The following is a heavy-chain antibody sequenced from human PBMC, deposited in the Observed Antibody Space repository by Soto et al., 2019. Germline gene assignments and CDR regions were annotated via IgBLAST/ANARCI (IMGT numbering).Heavy chain of an antibody. V-gene: IGHV4-31*03. D-gene: IGHD3-22*01. CDR3: SIAASFYYDNTGYYHFDY. Sequence: SETLSLTCTVSGGSISSGDFCWSWIRQHPGKGLEWIGYIYYSGSTYYNPSLKSRVIISVDTSKNQFSLRLRSVTAADTAVYYCSIAASFYYDNTGYYHFDYWGQGSLVTVSS. CDR2: IYYSGST. J-gene: IGHJ4*02. CDR1: GGSISSGDFC.